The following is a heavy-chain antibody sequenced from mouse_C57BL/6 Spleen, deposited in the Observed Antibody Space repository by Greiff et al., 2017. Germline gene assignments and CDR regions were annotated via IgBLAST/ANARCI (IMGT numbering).Heavy chain of an antibody. CDR2: ISSGGDYI. J-gene: IGHJ1*03. V-gene: IGHV5-9-1*02. Sequence: EVQGVESGEGLVKPGGSLKLSCAASGFTFSSYAMSWVRQTPEKRLEWVAYISSGGDYIYYADTVKGRFTISRDNARNTLYLQMSSLKSEDTAMYYCTREDWGSSGYFDVWGTGTTVTVSS. CDR3: TREDWGSSGYFDV. CDR1: GFTFSSYA. D-gene: IGHD1-1*01.